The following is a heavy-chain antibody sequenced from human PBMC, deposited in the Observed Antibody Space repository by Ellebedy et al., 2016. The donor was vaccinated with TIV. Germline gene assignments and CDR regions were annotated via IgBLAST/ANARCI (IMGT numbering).Heavy chain of an antibody. CDR2: IYYTGST. Sequence: SETLSLXCTVSLGSISSHYWTWIRQPPGKGLEWIGNIYYTGSTSYSPSLTGRVTISIDTPKNQFSLKVTSVTAADTAVYYCAREFRYDFWRGPLDHWGQGTLVTVSS. CDR3: AREFRYDFWRGPLDH. J-gene: IGHJ4*02. V-gene: IGHV4-59*11. D-gene: IGHD3-3*01. CDR1: LGSISSHY.